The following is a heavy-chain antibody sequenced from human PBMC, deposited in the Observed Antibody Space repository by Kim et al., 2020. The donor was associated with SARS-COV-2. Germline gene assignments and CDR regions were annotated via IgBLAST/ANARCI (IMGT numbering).Heavy chain of an antibody. CDR1: GFTFSSYG. CDR3: ARDGDTYYYDSSGYYTFDY. Sequence: GGSLRLSCAASGFTFSSYGMHWVRQAPGKGLEWVAVISYDGSNKYYADSVKGRFTISRDNSKNTLYLQMNSLRAEDTAVYYCARDGDTYYYDSSGYYTFDYWGQGTLVTVSS. V-gene: IGHV3-33*05. CDR2: ISYDGSNK. J-gene: IGHJ4*02. D-gene: IGHD3-22*01.